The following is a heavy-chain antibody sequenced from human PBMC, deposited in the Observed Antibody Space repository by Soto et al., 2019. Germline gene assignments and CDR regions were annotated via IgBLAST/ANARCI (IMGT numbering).Heavy chain of an antibody. CDR3: ARGPDFYFDY. V-gene: IGHV1-69*12. Sequence: QVQLVQSGAEVKKPGSSVKVSCKASGGTFSSYAISWVRQAPGQGLEWMGGIIPIFGTANYAQKFQGRVTITAEESTRQAYMELGSLRSEGAAVYDCARGPDFYFDYWGPGTLVPVSS. J-gene: IGHJ4*02. CDR1: GGTFSSYA. CDR2: IIPIFGTA.